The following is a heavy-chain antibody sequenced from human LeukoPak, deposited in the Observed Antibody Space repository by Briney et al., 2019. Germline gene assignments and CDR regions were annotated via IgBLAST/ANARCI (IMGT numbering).Heavy chain of an antibody. CDR3: ATPSSSWSGFDY. CDR1: GFTFSSYA. J-gene: IGHJ4*02. CDR2: ISGSGGST. Sequence: PGGSLRLSCAVSGFTFSSYAMSWVRQAPGKGLEWVSAISGSGGSTYYADSVKGRFTISRDNSKNTPYLQMNSLRAEDTAVYYCATPSSSWSGFDYWGQGTLVTVSS. V-gene: IGHV3-23*01. D-gene: IGHD6-13*01.